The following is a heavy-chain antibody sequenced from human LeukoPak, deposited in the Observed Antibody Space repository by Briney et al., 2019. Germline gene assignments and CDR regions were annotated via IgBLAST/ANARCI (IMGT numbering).Heavy chain of an antibody. CDR3: ARGNYLRLSYYYYYMDV. CDR1: GGSISRSRYY. CDR2: MYFGGST. D-gene: IGHD1-7*01. Sequence: SETLSLTCTVSGGSISRSRYYWGWIRQPPGKGLEWIASMYFGGSTYYNPSLNSRVTISIDASKNQFSLKLSSVTAADTAVYYCARGNYLRLSYYYYYMDVWGKWTTVTVSS. V-gene: IGHV4-39*07. J-gene: IGHJ6*03.